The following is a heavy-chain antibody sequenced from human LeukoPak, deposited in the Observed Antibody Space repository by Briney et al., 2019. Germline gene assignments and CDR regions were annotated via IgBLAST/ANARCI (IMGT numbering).Heavy chain of an antibody. V-gene: IGHV3-30*02. CDR1: GFTFSSYG. CDR3: AKDLGPVALNGGDY. D-gene: IGHD6-19*01. CDR2: IRYDGSNK. Sequence: GGSLRLSCAASGFTFSSYGMHWVRQAPGRGLEWVAFIRYDGSNKYYADSVKGRFTISRDNSKNTLYLQMNSLRPDNTAVYYCAKDLGPVALNGGDYWGQGTLVTVSS. J-gene: IGHJ4*02.